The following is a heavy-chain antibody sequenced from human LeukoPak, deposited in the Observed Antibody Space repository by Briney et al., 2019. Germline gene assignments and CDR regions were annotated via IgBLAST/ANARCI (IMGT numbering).Heavy chain of an antibody. D-gene: IGHD2-21*01. CDR3: AKNNVGLRPAYVDV. Sequence: GGSLRLSCAASGFTFGSYWMYWVRQAPGKGLVWVSHINSDGSSTSYADSVKGRFTISRDNSKNTLYLLMNSLRAEDTAIYYCAKNNVGLRPAYVDVWGQGTTVTVSS. V-gene: IGHV3-74*01. CDR1: GFTFGSYW. CDR2: INSDGSST. J-gene: IGHJ6*02.